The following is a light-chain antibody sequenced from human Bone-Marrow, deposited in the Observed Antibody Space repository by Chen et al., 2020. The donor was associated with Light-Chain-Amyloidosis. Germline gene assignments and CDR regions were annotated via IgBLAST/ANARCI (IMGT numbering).Light chain of an antibody. J-gene: IGKJ4*01. CDR3: QQSYSTPLT. CDR1: QSISSS. Sequence: DIQMTQSPSSLSASVGDRVTITCRASQSISSSLNWYQQKPGTAPKLLIFAASSLQSGVPSRFSGSGSGTDFTLTISSLQPEDFATYYCQQSYSTPLTFGGGIKVEIK. V-gene: IGKV1-39*01. CDR2: AAS.